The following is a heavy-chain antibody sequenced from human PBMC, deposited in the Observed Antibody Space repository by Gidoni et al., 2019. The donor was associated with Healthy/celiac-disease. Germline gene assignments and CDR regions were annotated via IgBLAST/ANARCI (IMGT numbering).Heavy chain of an antibody. D-gene: IGHD5-18*01. CDR1: GFTFSSYW. CDR2: IKQDGSEK. V-gene: IGHV3-7*03. J-gene: IGHJ3*02. Sequence: EVQLVESGVGLVQPGGSLRLSCAASGFTFSSYWMGWVRQAPGKGLEWVANIKQDGSEKYYVDSVKGRFTISRDNAKNSLYLQMNSLRAEDTAVHYCARDPDTGDAFDIWGQGTMVTVSS. CDR3: ARDPDTGDAFDI.